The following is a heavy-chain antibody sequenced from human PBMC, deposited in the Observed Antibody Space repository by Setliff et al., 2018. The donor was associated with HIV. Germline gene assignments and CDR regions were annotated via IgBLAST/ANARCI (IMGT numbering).Heavy chain of an antibody. Sequence: GGSLRLSCVGSGFTFSTYSMSWVRQVPGKGLEWIAYIYTSSSTIHYGDSVKGRFTISRDNAKNTLFLQLNTLRPEDTAVYYCASARIPTGGTSTSLDYWGQGALVTVSS. CDR1: GFTFSTYS. V-gene: IGHV3-48*01. CDR3: ASARIPTGGTSTSLDY. CDR2: IYTSSSTI. D-gene: IGHD1-1*01. J-gene: IGHJ4*02.